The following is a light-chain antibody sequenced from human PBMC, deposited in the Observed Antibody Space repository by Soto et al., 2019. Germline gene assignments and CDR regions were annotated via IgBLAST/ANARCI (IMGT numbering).Light chain of an antibody. CDR1: QSISGA. J-gene: IGKJ4*01. CDR2: AAS. CDR3: QQYDNPPLT. V-gene: IGKV3-15*01. Sequence: IVNTQSPATLSGSPRGRAPPSCRARQSISGALAWYQQQPGEARRLIIYAASSRATSVPDSFSGSASGTDFTLTISRLEPEDFAVYYCQQYDNPPLTFGGGTKVDIK.